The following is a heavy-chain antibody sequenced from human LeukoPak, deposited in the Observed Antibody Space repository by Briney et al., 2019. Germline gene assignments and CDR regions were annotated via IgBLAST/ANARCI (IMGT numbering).Heavy chain of an antibody. D-gene: IGHD1-26*01. CDR2: IGSNGGGT. Sequence: GGSLRLSCAASGFTFSNYVMHWVRQAPGKGLEYVSGIGSNGGGTFYANSVKGRFTISRDNAKNTLYLQMGSLRAEDMAVYYCARAISGSYYSGSPFDCWGQGTLVTVSS. CDR1: GFTFSNYV. J-gene: IGHJ4*02. V-gene: IGHV3-64*01. CDR3: ARAISGSYYSGSPFDC.